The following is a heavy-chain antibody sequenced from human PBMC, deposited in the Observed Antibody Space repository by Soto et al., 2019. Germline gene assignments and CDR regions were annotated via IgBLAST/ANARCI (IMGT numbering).Heavy chain of an antibody. CDR3: ARDPQIFDH. V-gene: IGHV1-18*01. CDR1: GGTFSSYA. Sequence: ASVKVSCKASGGTFSSYAISWVRQAPGQGLEWMGWISAYNGNTKYAQKFQGRVTMTTDTSTSTAYMELRSLRSDDTAVYYCARDPQIFDHWGQGTLVTVSS. CDR2: ISAYNGNT. J-gene: IGHJ4*02.